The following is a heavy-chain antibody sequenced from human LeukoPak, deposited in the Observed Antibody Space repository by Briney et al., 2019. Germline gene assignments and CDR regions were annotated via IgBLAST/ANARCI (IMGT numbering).Heavy chain of an antibody. CDR2: INHSGST. D-gene: IGHD3-10*01. CDR3: ASGDISYYYGSGSYYSH. V-gene: IGHV4-34*01. Sequence: SETLSLTCAVYGGSFSGYYWSWIRQPPGKGLEWMGEINHSGSTNYNPSLKSRVTISVDTSKNQFSLKLSSVTAADTAVYYCASGDISYYYGSGSYYSHWGQGTLVTVSS. CDR1: GGSFSGYY. J-gene: IGHJ4*02.